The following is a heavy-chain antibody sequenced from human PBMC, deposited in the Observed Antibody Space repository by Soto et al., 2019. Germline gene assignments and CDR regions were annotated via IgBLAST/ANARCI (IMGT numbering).Heavy chain of an antibody. V-gene: IGHV3-30*03. CDR1: GFTFSSYG. CDR3: ATPQGGWYPPFDY. Sequence: VQLVESGGGVVQPGRSLRLSCAASGFTFSSYGMHWVRQAPGKGLEWVAVISYDGSNKYYADSVKGRFTISRDNSKNTLYLQMNSLRAEDTAVYYCATPQGGWYPPFDYWGQGTLVTVSS. D-gene: IGHD6-19*01. CDR2: ISYDGSNK. J-gene: IGHJ4*02.